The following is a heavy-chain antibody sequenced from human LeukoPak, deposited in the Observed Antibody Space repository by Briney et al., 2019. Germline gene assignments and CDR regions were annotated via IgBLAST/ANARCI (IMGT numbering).Heavy chain of an antibody. CDR2: IYYSGST. J-gene: IGHJ3*02. V-gene: IGHV4-39*01. D-gene: IGHD4-17*01. CDR3: ARPIATVPLTGFDALDI. CDR1: GGSISSSSYY. Sequence: PSETLSLTCTVSGGSISSSSYYWGWIRQPPGKGLEWIGSIYYSGSTYYNPSLKSRVTISVDTSKNQFSLKLSSVTAADTAVYYCARPIATVPLTGFDALDIWGQGTMVTVSS.